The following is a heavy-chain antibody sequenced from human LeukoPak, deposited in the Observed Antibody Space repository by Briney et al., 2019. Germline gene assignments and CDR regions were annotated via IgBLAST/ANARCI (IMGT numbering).Heavy chain of an antibody. Sequence: ASVKVSCKASGYTFTNYDINWVRQATGQGLEWMGWMNPNSGNTGYAQKFQGRVTMTRNTSISTAYMELSSLWSEDTALYYCARDIAGATKGGWFDTWGQGTPVTVSS. V-gene: IGHV1-8*01. CDR1: GYTFTNYD. J-gene: IGHJ5*02. CDR2: MNPNSGNT. D-gene: IGHD1-26*01. CDR3: ARDIAGATKGGWFDT.